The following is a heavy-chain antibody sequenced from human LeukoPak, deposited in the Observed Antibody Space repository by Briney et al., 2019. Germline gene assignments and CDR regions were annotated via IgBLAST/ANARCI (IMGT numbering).Heavy chain of an antibody. CDR1: GGSISSSNNY. CDR2: IYYSGST. D-gene: IGHD4-23*01. CDR3: ARVSRGNSVGGDY. J-gene: IGHJ4*02. Sequence: SETLSLTCTVSGGSISSSNNYWGWIRQPPGKGLEWIGTIYYSGSTYYNPSLKSRVTISVDTSKNQFSLKLSSVTTADTAMYYCARVSRGNSVGGDYWGQGTLVTVSS. V-gene: IGHV4-39*07.